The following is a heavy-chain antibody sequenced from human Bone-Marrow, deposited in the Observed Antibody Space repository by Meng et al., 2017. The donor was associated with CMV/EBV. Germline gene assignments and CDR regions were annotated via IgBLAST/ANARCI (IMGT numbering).Heavy chain of an antibody. J-gene: IGHJ4*02. CDR3: AISSVVVVAADFDY. D-gene: IGHD2-15*01. CDR2: ISSSSSYI. V-gene: IGHV3-21*01. CDR1: GFTFSSYS. Sequence: GESLKISCAASGFTFSSYSMNWVRQAPGKGLEWVSSISSSSSYIYYADSLKGRFTISRDNAKNPLYLRMNSLRAEDTAVYYCAISSVVVVAADFDYWGRGTLVTVSS.